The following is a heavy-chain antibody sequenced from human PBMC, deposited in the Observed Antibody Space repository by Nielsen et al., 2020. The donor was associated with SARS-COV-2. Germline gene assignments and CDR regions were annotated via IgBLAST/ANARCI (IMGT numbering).Heavy chain of an antibody. V-gene: IGHV1-18*01. J-gene: IGHJ6*02. CDR1: GYTFTSYG. CDR2: ISAYNGNT. CDR3: ARGGQWELSDYYYGMDV. D-gene: IGHD1-26*01. Sequence: VKVSCKASGYTFTSYGISWVRQAPGQGLEWMGWISAYNGNTNYAQKLQGRVTMTTDTSTSTAYMELRSLRSDDTAVYYCARGGQWELSDYYYGMDVWGQGTTVTVSS.